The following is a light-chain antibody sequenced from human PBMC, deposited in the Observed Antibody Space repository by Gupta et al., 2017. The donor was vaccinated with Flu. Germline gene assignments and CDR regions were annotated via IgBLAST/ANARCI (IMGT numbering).Light chain of an antibody. CDR3: QQYGNLPIS. V-gene: IGKV1-33*01. J-gene: IGKJ5*01. CDR2: DAS. CDR1: QDISKY. Sequence: DIQMTQSPSSMSASVGDRVTITCQASQDISKYLNWYQQKPGKAPKLLIYDASTLETGVPSRFGGSGSGTDFTFTISSLQPEDIATYYCQQYGNLPISFGRGTRLEIK.